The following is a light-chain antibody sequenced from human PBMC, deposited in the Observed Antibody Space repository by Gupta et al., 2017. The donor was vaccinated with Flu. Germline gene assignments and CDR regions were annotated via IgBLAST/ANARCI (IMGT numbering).Light chain of an antibody. CDR2: EVT. V-gene: IGLV2-14*01. CDR3: TSYASSSPAWV. Sequence: ITISCTGTSSDIGSYNYVSWYQQYPGKAPRLMIYEVTNRPSGVANRFSGSKSGNTASLTISGLQAEDEADYFCTSYASSSPAWVFGGGNKVTVL. J-gene: IGLJ3*02. CDR1: SSDIGSYNY.